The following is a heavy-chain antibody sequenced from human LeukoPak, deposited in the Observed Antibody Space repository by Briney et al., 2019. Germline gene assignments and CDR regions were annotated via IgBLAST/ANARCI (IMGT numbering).Heavy chain of an antibody. J-gene: IGHJ4*02. CDR2: ISAYNGNT. Sequence: ASVKVSCKASGYTLSSYGVTWVRQAPGQGLEWMGWISAYNGNTNYAQKFQGRVTMTMDTSTNTAYMELRSLRSDDTAVYYCARDEYLKYSGSTIDYWGQGTLITVSS. CDR1: GYTLSSYG. V-gene: IGHV1-18*01. CDR3: ARDEYLKYSGSTIDY. D-gene: IGHD1-26*01.